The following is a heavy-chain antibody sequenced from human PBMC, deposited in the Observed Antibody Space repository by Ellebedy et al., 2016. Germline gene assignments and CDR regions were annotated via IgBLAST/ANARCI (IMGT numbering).Heavy chain of an antibody. CDR3: ARDCGNGIRERDAFDI. Sequence: SETLSLTCAVSGGSISSGNWWSWVRQPPGKGLEWIGSIYYSGSTYYNPSLKSRVTISVDTSKNQFSLKLSSVTAADTAVYYCARDCGNGIRERDAFDIWGQGTMVTVSS. J-gene: IGHJ3*02. CDR2: IYYSGST. V-gene: IGHV4-4*02. D-gene: IGHD1-26*01. CDR1: GGSISSGNW.